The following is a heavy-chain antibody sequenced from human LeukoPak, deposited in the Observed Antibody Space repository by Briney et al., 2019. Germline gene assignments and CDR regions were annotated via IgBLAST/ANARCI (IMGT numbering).Heavy chain of an antibody. CDR2: ISSSSSYI. Sequence: GGSLRLSCAASGFTFSSYSMNWVRQAPGKGLEWVSSISSSSSYIYYADSVKGRFTISRDNAKNSLYLQMNSLRAEDTAVYYCASQGYSGSYYVAWGQGTMVTVSS. J-gene: IGHJ3*01. V-gene: IGHV3-21*01. CDR3: ASQGYSGSYYVA. CDR1: GFTFSSYS. D-gene: IGHD1-26*01.